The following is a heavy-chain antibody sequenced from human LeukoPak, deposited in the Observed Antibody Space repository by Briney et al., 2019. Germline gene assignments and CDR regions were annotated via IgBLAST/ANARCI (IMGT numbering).Heavy chain of an antibody. CDR3: AKDRRTDFDY. Sequence: GGSLRLSCAASGXTFSSYGMHWVRQAPGKGLEWVAVISYDGSNKYYADSVKGRFTISRDNSKNTLYLQMNSLRAEDTAVYYCAKDRRTDFDYWGQGTLVTVSS. CDR2: ISYDGSNK. V-gene: IGHV3-30*18. CDR1: GXTFSSYG. J-gene: IGHJ4*02. D-gene: IGHD1-14*01.